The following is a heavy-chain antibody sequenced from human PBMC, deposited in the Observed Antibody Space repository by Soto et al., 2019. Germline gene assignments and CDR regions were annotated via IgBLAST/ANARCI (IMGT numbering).Heavy chain of an antibody. CDR1: GYSFTXYE. V-gene: IGHV1-8*01. Sequence: GAPGKVSCKASGYSFTXYEINWVRQATGQGLEWMGWMTPNSGNTGYAQKFQGRVTMTRTTSISTAYMELSSLRSEDTAVYYCARTLYGDNVDYWGQGTLVTVSS. CDR3: ARTLYGDNVDY. CDR2: MTPNSGNT. J-gene: IGHJ4*02. D-gene: IGHD4-17*01.